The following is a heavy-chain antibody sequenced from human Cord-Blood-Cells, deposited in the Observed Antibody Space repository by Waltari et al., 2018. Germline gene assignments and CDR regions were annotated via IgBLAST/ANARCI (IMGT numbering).Heavy chain of an antibody. CDR3: ASLGSGSPAFDY. V-gene: IGHV1-46*01. J-gene: IGHJ4*02. CDR1: GYTFTSYY. Sequence: QVQLVQSGDEVKKPGASVKVSCKASGYTFTSYYMHWARQAPGQGLEWMGIINPSGGSTSYAQKFQGRVTMTRDTSTSTVYMELSSLRSEDTAVYYCASLGSGSPAFDYWGQGTLVTVSS. D-gene: IGHD1-26*01. CDR2: INPSGGST.